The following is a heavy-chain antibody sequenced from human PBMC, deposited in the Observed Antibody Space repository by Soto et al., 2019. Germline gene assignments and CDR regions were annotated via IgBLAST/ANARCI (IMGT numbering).Heavy chain of an antibody. V-gene: IGHV4-61*01. CDR3: ARTTAVPNTLRSRYFFDY. D-gene: IGHD4-17*01. CDR2: VYYSGTT. J-gene: IGHJ4*02. CDR1: GGSVSDKTYY. Sequence: SETLSLTCSVSGGSVSDKTYYWSWIRQPPGKRLEWIGYVYYSGTTNYNPSLKSRVTISVDLSKNRFSLRLSSVTTANTALYYCARTTAVPNTLRSRYFFDYWGQGTLVTVSS.